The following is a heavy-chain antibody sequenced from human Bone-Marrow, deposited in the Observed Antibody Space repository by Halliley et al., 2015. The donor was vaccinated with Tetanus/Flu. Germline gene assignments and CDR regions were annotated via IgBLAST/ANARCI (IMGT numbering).Heavy chain of an antibody. D-gene: IGHD4-4*01. CDR3: ARGGDDYNWDYYGMDV. J-gene: IGHJ6*02. Sequence: IINPSGGTRNYAQKFQGRVTMTRDTSTSTIYMELSNLRSEDTAVYYCARGGDDYNWDYYGMDVWGQGTTVTVSS. CDR2: INPSGGTR. V-gene: IGHV1-46*01.